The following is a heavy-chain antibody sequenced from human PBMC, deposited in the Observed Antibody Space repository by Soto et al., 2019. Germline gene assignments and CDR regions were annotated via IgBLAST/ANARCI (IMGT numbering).Heavy chain of an antibody. CDR3: ARTLYDSSGYYSGLFGY. J-gene: IGHJ4*02. CDR1: GFSLSTSGMR. CDR2: IDWDDDK. V-gene: IGHV2-70*04. Sequence: VSGPTLVNPTQTLTLTCTFSGFSLSTSGMRVSWIRQPPGKALEWLARIDWDDDKFYSTSLKTRLTISKDTSKTQVVLTMTNMDPVDTATYYCARTLYDSSGYYSGLFGYWGQGTLVTVSS. D-gene: IGHD3-22*01.